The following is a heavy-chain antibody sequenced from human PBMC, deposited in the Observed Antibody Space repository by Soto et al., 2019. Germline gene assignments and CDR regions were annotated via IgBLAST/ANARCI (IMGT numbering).Heavy chain of an antibody. J-gene: IGHJ4*02. D-gene: IGHD4-17*01. CDR3: ARGMGYGDYYFDY. CDR1: GGSISSGGYY. CDR2: IYYSGST. V-gene: IGHV4-31*03. Sequence: QVQLQESGPGLVKPSQTLSLTYTVSGGSISSGGYYWSWIRQHPGKGLEWIGYIYYSGSTYYNPSLKSRVTISVDTSKNKFSLKLSSVTAAGTAVDYCARGMGYGDYYFDYWGQGTLVTVSS.